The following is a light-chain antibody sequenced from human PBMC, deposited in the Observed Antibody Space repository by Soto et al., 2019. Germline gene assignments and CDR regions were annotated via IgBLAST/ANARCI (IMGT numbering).Light chain of an antibody. CDR2: EVS. CDR1: SSDVGGYNY. Sequence: QSVLTQPASVSGSPGQSITISCTGTSSDVGGYNYVSWYQQHPGKAPKLMIYEVSNRPSGVSNRFSGSKSGNTASLTISVLQAEVEADYYCNSYTSSNTLNWVFGGGTQLTVL. CDR3: NSYTSSNTLNWV. V-gene: IGLV2-14*01. J-gene: IGLJ3*02.